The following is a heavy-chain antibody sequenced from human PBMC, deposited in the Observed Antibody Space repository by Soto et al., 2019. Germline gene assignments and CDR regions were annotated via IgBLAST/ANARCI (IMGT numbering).Heavy chain of an antibody. J-gene: IGHJ4*02. CDR1: GYTSTSYG. Sequence: QVQLVQSGAEVKKPGASVKVSCKASGYTSTSYGISWVRQAPGQGLEWMGWISANNGNTNYAQKLQGRVTMTADTSTSTAYMELRSLRSDDTAVSYCARDYGDYFLFALHYWGQGTLVTVSS. D-gene: IGHD4-17*01. CDR2: ISANNGNT. V-gene: IGHV1-18*01. CDR3: ARDYGDYFLFALHY.